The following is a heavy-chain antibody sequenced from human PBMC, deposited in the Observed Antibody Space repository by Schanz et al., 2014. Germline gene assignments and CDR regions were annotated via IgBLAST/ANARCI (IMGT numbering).Heavy chain of an antibody. J-gene: IGHJ4*02. D-gene: IGHD2-15*01. CDR3: ARLDPYCRSGTCSRAFDF. CDR1: GFAVDNYY. V-gene: IGHV3-66*02. CDR2: IFTDGRT. Sequence: EVQLVASGGGLVQPGGSLRLSCAASGFAVDNYYMSCVRQAPGRGLEWVSFIFTDGRTYYADSVKGRFTISRDSSKNTLFLQMNSLRTEDTAVYYCARLDPYCRSGTCSRAFDFWGQGTLVTVSS.